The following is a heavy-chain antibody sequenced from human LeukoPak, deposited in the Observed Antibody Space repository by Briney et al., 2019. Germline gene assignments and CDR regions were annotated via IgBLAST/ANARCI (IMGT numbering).Heavy chain of an antibody. D-gene: IGHD5-24*01. J-gene: IGHJ4*02. V-gene: IGHV3-74*01. CDR2: INSDGSST. CDR1: GFTFSSYW. Sequence: PGGSLRLSCAASGFTFSSYWMHWVRQAPEKGLVWVSRINSDGSSTSYADSVKGRFTISRDNAKNTLYLQMNSLRAEDTAVYYCARSNVEMATIDYWGQGTLVTVSS. CDR3: ARSNVEMATIDY.